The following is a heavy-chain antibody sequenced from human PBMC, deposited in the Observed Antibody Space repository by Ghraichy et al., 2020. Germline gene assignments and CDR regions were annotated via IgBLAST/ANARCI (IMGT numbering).Heavy chain of an antibody. CDR3: ARSQRATYYYDSSGYRRSDAFDI. J-gene: IGHJ3*02. D-gene: IGHD3-22*01. CDR1: GGSFSGYY. Sequence: SETLSLTCAVYGGSFSGYYWSWIRQPPGKGLEWIGEINHSGSTNYNPSLKSRVTISVDTSKNQFSLKLSSVTAADTAVYYCARSQRATYYYDSSGYRRSDAFDIWGQGTMVTVSS. V-gene: IGHV4-34*01. CDR2: INHSGST.